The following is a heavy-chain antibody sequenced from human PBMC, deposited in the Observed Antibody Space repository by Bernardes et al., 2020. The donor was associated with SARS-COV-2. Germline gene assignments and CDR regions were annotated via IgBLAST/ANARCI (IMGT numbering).Heavy chain of an antibody. D-gene: IGHD3-22*01. Sequence: SETLSLTCTVSGGSISSGGYYRSWIRQHPGKGLEWIGYIYYSGSTYYNPSLKSRVTISVDTSKNQFSLKLSSVTAADTAVYYCARVLTTMIVVLPVVDAFDIWGQGTMVTVSS. CDR3: ARVLTTMIVVLPVVDAFDI. CDR1: GGSISSGGYY. V-gene: IGHV4-31*03. J-gene: IGHJ3*02. CDR2: IYYSGST.